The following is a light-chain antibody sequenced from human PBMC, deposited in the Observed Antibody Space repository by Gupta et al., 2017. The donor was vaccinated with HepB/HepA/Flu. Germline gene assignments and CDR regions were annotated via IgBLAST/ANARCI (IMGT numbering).Light chain of an antibody. CDR2: WAS. Sequence: DIVMTQSPDSLTVSLGERATINCKSSQTVLSSSHNNNYLAWYQQKPGQPPRLLIYWASTRESGVPDRFSGSGSGTDFTLTISSLQAEDVAVYYCQQYSSTPRTFGQGTKVEIK. V-gene: IGKV4-1*01. CDR3: QQYSSTPRT. CDR1: QTVLSSSHNNNY. J-gene: IGKJ1*01.